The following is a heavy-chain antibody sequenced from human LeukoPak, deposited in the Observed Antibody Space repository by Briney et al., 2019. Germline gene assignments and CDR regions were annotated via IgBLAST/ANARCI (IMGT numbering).Heavy chain of an antibody. V-gene: IGHV3-15*01. J-gene: IGHJ4*02. CDR2: IKSKTDGGTT. D-gene: IGHD6-19*01. CDR3: TTDVTVAGLFDY. CDR1: GFTFSNAW. Sequence: GGSVRLSCPASGFTFSNAWMSWVRQAPGRGLDGVGRIKSKTDGGTTDYAAPVKGRFTISRDDSKNTLYLQMNSLKTEDTAVYYCTTDVTVAGLFDYWGQGTLVTVSS.